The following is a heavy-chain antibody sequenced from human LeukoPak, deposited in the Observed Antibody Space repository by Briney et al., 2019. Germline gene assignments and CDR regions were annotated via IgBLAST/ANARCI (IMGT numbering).Heavy chain of an antibody. V-gene: IGHV3-23*01. CDR2: VSRSGGAT. J-gene: IGHJ4*02. D-gene: IGHD4-17*01. CDR1: GFSFTSYA. CDR3: AKGDNGDYVGEFDY. Sequence: SGGSLRLSCAASGFSFTSYAMSWVRQAQGKGLEWVSAVSRSGGATYYADSVKGRFTISRDNSKSTVYLEMNSLRAEDTAVYYCAKGDNGDYVGEFDYWGQGTLVTVSS.